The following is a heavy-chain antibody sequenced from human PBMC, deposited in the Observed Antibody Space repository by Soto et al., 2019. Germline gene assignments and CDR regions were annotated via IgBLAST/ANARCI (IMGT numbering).Heavy chain of an antibody. CDR1: GFTFSSYG. J-gene: IGHJ6*02. D-gene: IGHD3-10*01. CDR3: AKQGMGLGMVRGVIINPSNGMDV. CDR2: ISYDGSNK. V-gene: IGHV3-30*18. Sequence: QVQLVESGGGVVQPGRSLRLSCAASGFTFSSYGMHWVRQAPGKGLEWVAVISYDGSNKYYADSVKGRFTISRDNSKNTLYLQMNSLRAEDTAVYYCAKQGMGLGMVRGVIINPSNGMDVWGQGTTVTVSS.